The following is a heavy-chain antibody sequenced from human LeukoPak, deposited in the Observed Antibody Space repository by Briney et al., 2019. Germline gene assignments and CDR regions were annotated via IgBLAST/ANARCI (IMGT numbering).Heavy chain of an antibody. CDR1: GGSISIGSW. CDR3: ARGGDSRFAS. J-gene: IGHJ4*01. CDR2: IHHIVGT. D-gene: IGHD2-15*01. V-gene: IGHV4-4*02. Sequence: SGTLSLTCAVSGGSISIGSWWGGIRQPPGKGREWIGEIHHIVGTNYKPSLKRRVTLSVDRSKTHLSLRLPSVTAAPTAVYYCARGGDSRFASWGHGTLVTVSS.